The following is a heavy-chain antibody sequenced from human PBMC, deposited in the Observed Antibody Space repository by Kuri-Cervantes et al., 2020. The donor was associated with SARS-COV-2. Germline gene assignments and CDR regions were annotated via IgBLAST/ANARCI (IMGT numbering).Heavy chain of an antibody. V-gene: IGHV1-18*01. CDR2: ISAYNGNT. J-gene: IGHJ5*02. CDR1: GYTFTSYG. D-gene: IGHD2-2*01. Sequence: ASVKVSCKASGYTFTSYGISWVRQAPGQGLEWMGWISAYNGNTNYAQKLQGRVTMTTDTSTSTAYMELSSLRSEDTAVYYCARDSRYCSSTSCMNWFDPWGQGTLVTVSS. CDR3: ARDSRYCSSTSCMNWFDP.